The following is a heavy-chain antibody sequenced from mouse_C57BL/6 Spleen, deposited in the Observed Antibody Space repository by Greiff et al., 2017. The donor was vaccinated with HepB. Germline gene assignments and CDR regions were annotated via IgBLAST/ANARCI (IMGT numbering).Heavy chain of an antibody. CDR2: ISSGSSTI. CDR1: GFTFSDYG. CDR3: AITTVVAPFAY. J-gene: IGHJ3*01. D-gene: IGHD1-1*01. Sequence: EVQGVESGGGLVKPGGSLKLSCAASGFTFSDYGMHWVRQAPEKGLEWVAYISSGSSTIYYADTVKGRLTISRDNAKNTLFLQMTSLRSEDTAMYYCAITTVVAPFAYWGQGTLVTVSA. V-gene: IGHV5-17*01.